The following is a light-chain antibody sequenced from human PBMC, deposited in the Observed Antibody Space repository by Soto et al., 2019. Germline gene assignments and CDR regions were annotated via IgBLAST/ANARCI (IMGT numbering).Light chain of an antibody. J-gene: IGLJ3*02. CDR1: TGAVTSGHF. V-gene: IGLV7-46*01. CDR2: DTT. CDR3: LLTYTGTWV. Sequence: QSVVTQEPSLTVSPGGTVTLTCGSSTGAVTSGHFPYWFQQKPDQAPRTLIYDTTNRHSWTPARFSGFLLGGKAALTLSGAQPEDEAEYYCLLTYTGTWVFGGGTKLTVL.